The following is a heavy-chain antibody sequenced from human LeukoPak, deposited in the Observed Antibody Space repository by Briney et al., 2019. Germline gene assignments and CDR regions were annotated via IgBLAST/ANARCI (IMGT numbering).Heavy chain of an antibody. Sequence: SETLSLTCTVSGGSISSSSYYWGWIRQPPGKGLEWIGSIYYSGSTYYNPSLKSRVTISVDTSKNQFSLKLSSVTAADTAVYYCARPARVVYAEYYFDYWGQGTLVTVSS. J-gene: IGHJ4*02. CDR3: ARPARVVYAEYYFDY. D-gene: IGHD2-8*02. V-gene: IGHV4-39*07. CDR1: GGSISSSSYY. CDR2: IYYSGST.